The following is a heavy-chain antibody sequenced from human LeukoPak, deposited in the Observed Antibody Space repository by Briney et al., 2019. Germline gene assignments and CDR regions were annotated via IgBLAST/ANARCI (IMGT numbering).Heavy chain of an antibody. CDR1: GVSISPYY. J-gene: IGHJ4*02. V-gene: IGHV4-59*01. CDR2: IYYSGST. CDR3: ARDRHWTNDWVFDY. Sequence: KSSETLSLTCTVSGVSISPYYWSWIRQPPGKGLEWIGYIYYSGSTDYNPSLKSRVTISLDTSKNQFSLKLSSVTAADTAVYYCARDRHWTNDWVFDYWGQGTLVTVSS. D-gene: IGHD1/OR15-1a*01.